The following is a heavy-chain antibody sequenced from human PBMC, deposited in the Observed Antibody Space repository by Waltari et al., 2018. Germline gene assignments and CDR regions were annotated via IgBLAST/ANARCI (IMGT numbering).Heavy chain of an antibody. CDR2: VYYSGNA. V-gene: IGHV4-39*01. CDR1: VCFISSRTCY. D-gene: IGHD3-22*01. CDR3: ARRATYDSSGRHPFAY. J-gene: IGHJ4*02. Sequence: QLQLQESGPGLVKPSEALSLTCTVSVCFISSRTCYWDWFRQYPGLDLEWIGSVYYSGNAYCNPSLGKAGTLCGDTSMDQFSLGLGAGTAAGTAVYYCARRATYDSSGRHPFAYWGQGTLVTVSS.